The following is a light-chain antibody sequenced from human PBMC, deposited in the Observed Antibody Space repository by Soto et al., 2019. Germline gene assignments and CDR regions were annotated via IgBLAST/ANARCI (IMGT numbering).Light chain of an antibody. V-gene: IGKV2-28*01. CDR3: MRALQTPWT. Sequence: DIVMTQSPLSLPVTPGEPASISCRSSQSLLHSNGYNYLDWYLQKPGQSPQLLIYLGSNRASGVPARFSGNGSGTDFTLKISRVEAEDVGVYYCMRALQTPWTFGQGNKGEIK. CDR1: QSLLHSNGYNY. CDR2: LGS. J-gene: IGKJ1*01.